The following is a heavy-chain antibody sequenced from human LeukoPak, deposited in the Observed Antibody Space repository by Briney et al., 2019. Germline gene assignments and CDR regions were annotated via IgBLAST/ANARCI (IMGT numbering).Heavy chain of an antibody. CDR3: ARDTTRRFDH. J-gene: IGHJ4*02. CDR2: TYYRSKWYN. V-gene: IGHV6-1*01. D-gene: IGHD1-26*01. CDR1: GDSVSSDSGG. Sequence: SQTLSFTCVISGDSVSSDSGGWNWIRQSPSRGLEWLGRTYYRSKWYNDYAVSVKSRITINPDTSKNQFSLQLNSVAPEDTALYYCARDTTRRFDHWGQGTLVTVSS.